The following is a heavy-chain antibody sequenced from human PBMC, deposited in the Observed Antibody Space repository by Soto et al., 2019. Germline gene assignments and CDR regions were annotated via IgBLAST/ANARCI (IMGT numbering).Heavy chain of an antibody. Sequence: EVQLVQSGAEVKKPGESLKISCKGSGYSFTTYWIAWVRQMPGKGLEWMGIVYPGNSDTRYSPSFQGQVTISVDKSISTAYLQWSSLKASDTAMYYCAREGSPTDKGYGMNVWGQGTTVTISS. CDR3: AREGSPTDKGYGMNV. CDR1: GYSFTTYW. J-gene: IGHJ6*02. V-gene: IGHV5-51*03. CDR2: VYPGNSDT. D-gene: IGHD4-17*01.